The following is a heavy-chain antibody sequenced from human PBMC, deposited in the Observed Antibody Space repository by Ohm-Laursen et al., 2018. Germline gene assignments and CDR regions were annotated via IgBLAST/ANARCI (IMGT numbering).Heavy chain of an antibody. J-gene: IGHJ6*02. CDR1: GGSISSYY. CDR3: AREGGWSALDV. V-gene: IGHV4-59*01. D-gene: IGHD3-3*01. Sequence: GTLSLTCTVSGGSISSYYWSWIRQPPGKGLEWIGYIYYSGSTNYNPSLKSRVTISVDTSKNQFSLNLRSVTAADTAVYYCAREGGWSALDVWGQGTTVIVSS. CDR2: IYYSGST.